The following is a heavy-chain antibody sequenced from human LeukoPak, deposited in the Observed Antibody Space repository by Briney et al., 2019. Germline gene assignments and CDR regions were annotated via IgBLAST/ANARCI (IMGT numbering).Heavy chain of an antibody. Sequence: GGSLRLSCAGSGFTFSSYGLHWVRQAPGKGLEWVARISYDGSNNYYADSVKGRLTISRDNSKNTVYLQMNSLRVDDTAVYYCALKKQLWPTYDAIDIWGQGTMVTVSS. CDR3: ALKKQLWPTYDAIDI. V-gene: IGHV3-30*03. CDR2: ISYDGSNN. D-gene: IGHD1-1*01. J-gene: IGHJ3*02. CDR1: GFTFSSYG.